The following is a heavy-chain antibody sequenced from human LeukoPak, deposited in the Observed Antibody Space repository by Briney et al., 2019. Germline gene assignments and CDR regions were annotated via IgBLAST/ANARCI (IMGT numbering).Heavy chain of an antibody. J-gene: IGHJ5*02. Sequence: PGGSLRLSCAASGFIFSSYWMSWVRQAPGKGLEWVANINQDGGAKYYVDSLKGRFTISRDNIEKSLYLQLNSLTADDTAVYYCARGYYDSSGYFLPWGQGTLVTVSS. CDR2: INQDGGAK. CDR1: GFIFSSYW. CDR3: ARGYYDSSGYFLP. D-gene: IGHD3-22*01. V-gene: IGHV3-7*04.